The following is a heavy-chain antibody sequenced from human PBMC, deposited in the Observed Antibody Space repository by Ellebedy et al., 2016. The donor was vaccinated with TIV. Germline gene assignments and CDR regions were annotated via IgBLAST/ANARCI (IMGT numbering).Heavy chain of an antibody. D-gene: IGHD3-10*01. CDR3: ARGWFGSGMGV. Sequence: SQTLSLTCVISGDSVSTDIGWNWISQSPSRGLYWLGRTYYRSKWNNDYAVSLKSRITINPNTSKNLFSLQLNSVTPEDTAVYYCARGWFGSGMGVWGQGTTVTVSS. CDR2: TYYRSKWNN. V-gene: IGHV6-1*01. J-gene: IGHJ6*02. CDR1: GDSVSTDIG.